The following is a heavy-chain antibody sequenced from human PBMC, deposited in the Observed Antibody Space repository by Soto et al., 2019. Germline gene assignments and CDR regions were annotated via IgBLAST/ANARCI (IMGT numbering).Heavy chain of an antibody. D-gene: IGHD2-2*01. J-gene: IGHJ5*02. CDR2: IYYSGST. Sequence: PSETLSLTCTVSGGSISSYYWSWILQPPGKGLEWIGYIYYSGSTNYNPSLKSRVTISVDTSKNQFSLKLSSVTAADTAVYYCAAGADLPYCMSTKCYGRENWFDPWGQGTLVTVSS. CDR3: AAGADLPYCMSTKCYGRENWFDP. CDR1: GGSISSYY. V-gene: IGHV4-59*08.